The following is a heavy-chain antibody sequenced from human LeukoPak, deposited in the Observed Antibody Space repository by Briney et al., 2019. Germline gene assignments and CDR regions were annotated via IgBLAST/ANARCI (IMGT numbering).Heavy chain of an antibody. V-gene: IGHV3-13*01. CDR2: IDTAGDT. J-gene: IGHJ4*02. CDR3: ARDRAGTLDY. CDR1: GFTFSSYD. D-gene: IGHD1-1*01. Sequence: GGSLRLSCAASGFTFSSYDMHWVRQATGKGLEWVSAIDTAGDTYHPGSVKGRFTISRENAKSSLYLQMNSLRAGDTAVYYCARDRAGTLDYWGQGTLVTVSS.